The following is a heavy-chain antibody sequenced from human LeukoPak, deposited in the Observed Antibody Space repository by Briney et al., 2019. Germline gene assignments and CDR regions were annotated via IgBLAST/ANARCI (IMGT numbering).Heavy chain of an antibody. J-gene: IGHJ5*02. D-gene: IGHD6-6*01. Sequence: WASVKVSCKASGYTFTSYGISWVRQAPGQGLEWMGWISAYNGNTNYAQKLQGRVTMTTDTSTTTAYMELRSLRSDDTAVYYCAIGKLASRRGSWFDPWGQGTLVTVSS. CDR3: AIGKLASRRGSWFDP. V-gene: IGHV1-18*01. CDR1: GYTFTSYG. CDR2: ISAYNGNT.